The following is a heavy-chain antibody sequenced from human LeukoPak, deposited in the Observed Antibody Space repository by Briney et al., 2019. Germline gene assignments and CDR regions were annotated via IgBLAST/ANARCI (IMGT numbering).Heavy chain of an antibody. CDR3: ARETWRRAFDI. D-gene: IGHD6-25*01. CDR2: ISSSSIYI. V-gene: IGHV3-21*04. Sequence: GGSLRLSCAVSGFTFSSYTMNWVRQAPGKGLEWVSSISSSSIYIYYADSVKGRFTISRDNAKNSLYLQMNSLRAEDTAVYYCARETWRRAFDIWGQGTMVTVSS. J-gene: IGHJ3*02. CDR1: GFTFSSYT.